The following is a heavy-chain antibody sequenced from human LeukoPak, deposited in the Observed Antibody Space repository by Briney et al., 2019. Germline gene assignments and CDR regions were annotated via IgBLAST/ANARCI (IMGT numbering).Heavy chain of an antibody. CDR3: ARVRYYYDSSGYYRGFDY. CDR1: GSTFDDYG. J-gene: IGHJ4*02. Sequence: GGSLRLSCAASGSTFDDYGMSWVRQAPGKGLEWVSGINWNGGSTGYADSVKGRFTISRDNAKNSLYLQMNSLRAEDTALYYCARVRYYYDSSGYYRGFDYWGQGTLVTVSS. V-gene: IGHV3-20*04. D-gene: IGHD3-22*01. CDR2: INWNGGST.